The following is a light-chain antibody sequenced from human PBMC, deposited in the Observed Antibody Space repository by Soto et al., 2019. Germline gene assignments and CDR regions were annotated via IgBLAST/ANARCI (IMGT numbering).Light chain of an antibody. CDR3: SSYTTVFTYV. CDR2: EVS. CDR1: SSDVGLYDY. J-gene: IGLJ1*01. Sequence: QSVLTQPAPVSGSPGQSITVSCTGTSSDVGLYDYVSWFQQHPGKSPKLIIYEVSHRPSGVSSRFSGSKSGNTAPLTISGLQTEDEADYYCSSYTTVFTYVFGTGTKVTVL. V-gene: IGLV2-14*01.